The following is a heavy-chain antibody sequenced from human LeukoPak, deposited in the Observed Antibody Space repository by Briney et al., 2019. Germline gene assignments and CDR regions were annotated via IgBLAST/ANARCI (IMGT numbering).Heavy chain of an antibody. CDR3: ARLGGRGYFSSCSCRGNWFDP. CDR2: ISHSGST. CDR1: GGSFSSSNC. V-gene: IGHV4-4*03. J-gene: IGHJ5*02. Sequence: PGTLSLTCAVSGGSFSSSNCWRGGRLPPGNGLEWVGEISHSGSTNSNPSFKGRVTISADKSKNPFYLQLSSVTAADTAVYYCARLGGRGYFSSCSCRGNWFDPWGQGTLVTVSS. D-gene: IGHD2-15*01.